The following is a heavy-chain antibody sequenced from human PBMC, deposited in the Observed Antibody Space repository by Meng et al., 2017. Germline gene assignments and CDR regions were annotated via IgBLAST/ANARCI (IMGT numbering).Heavy chain of an antibody. V-gene: IGHV1-69*01. CDR1: GGTFSSYA. CDR3: ARDDYSNYLPFDY. Sequence: QGQVVESGTEGKKPGSSVKVSCKASGGTFSSYAISWVRQAPGQGLEWMGGIIPIFGTANYAQKFQGRVTITADESTSTAYMELSSLRSEDTAVYYCARDDYSNYLPFDYWGQGTLVTVSS. CDR2: IIPIFGTA. D-gene: IGHD4-11*01. J-gene: IGHJ4*02.